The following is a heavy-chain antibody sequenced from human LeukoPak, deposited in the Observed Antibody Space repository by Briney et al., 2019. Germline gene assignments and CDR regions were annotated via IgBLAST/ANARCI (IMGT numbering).Heavy chain of an antibody. CDR1: GFTFSYHW. CDR2: IDGGGSST. J-gene: IGHJ4*02. V-gene: IGHV3-74*01. D-gene: IGHD3-22*01. Sequence: GGSLRLSCGASGFTFSYHWMHWVRQVPGKGLVWVSRIDGGGSSTSYADSVKGRFSISRDNAKSTLYLQMNSLRAEDTALYYCAREVSEGFDFWGQGALVTVSS. CDR3: AREVSEGFDF.